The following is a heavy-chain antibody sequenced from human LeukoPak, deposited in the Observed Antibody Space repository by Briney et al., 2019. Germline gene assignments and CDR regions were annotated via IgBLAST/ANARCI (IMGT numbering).Heavy chain of an antibody. J-gene: IGHJ3*02. V-gene: IGHV3-33*01. D-gene: IGHD1-20*01. CDR2: IWHDGTYI. CDR1: GFTFSDYT. CDR3: ARDRSDLTGTTEDAFGI. Sequence: PGGSLRLSCPASGFTFSDYTMQWLRQAPGKGLEWVAVIWHDGTYISYGDSVRGRFTISRDNAKNSLYLQMNSLRAEDTAVYYCARDRSDLTGTTEDAFGIWGQGTMVTVSS.